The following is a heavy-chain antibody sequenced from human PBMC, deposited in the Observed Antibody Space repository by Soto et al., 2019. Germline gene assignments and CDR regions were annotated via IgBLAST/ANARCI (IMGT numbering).Heavy chain of an antibody. D-gene: IGHD1-1*01. CDR2: ISGSGGST. V-gene: IGHV3-23*01. CDR1: GVTFRSHA. CDR3: LRNRGYPNSFDV. Sequence: GGSLRLSCAASGVTFRSHAMSWVRQAPGKGLEWVSAISGSGGSTYYADSVKGRFTISRDNAKNTLYLQMHSLRAEDTALYFCLRNRGYPNSFDVPCRATMVTGS. J-gene: IGHJ3*01.